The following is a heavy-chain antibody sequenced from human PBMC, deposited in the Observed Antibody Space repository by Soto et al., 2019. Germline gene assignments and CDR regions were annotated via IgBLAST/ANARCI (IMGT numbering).Heavy chain of an antibody. Sequence: GGSLRLSCAASGFTFSSYSMNWVRQAPGKGLEWVSYISSSSSTIYYADSVKGRFTISRDNAKNSLYLQMNSLRAEDTAVYYCARPSRGVPYYYMDVWGKGTTVTVSS. J-gene: IGHJ6*03. V-gene: IGHV3-48*01. CDR2: ISSSSSTI. CDR3: ARPSRGVPYYYMDV. CDR1: GFTFSSYS. D-gene: IGHD2-2*01.